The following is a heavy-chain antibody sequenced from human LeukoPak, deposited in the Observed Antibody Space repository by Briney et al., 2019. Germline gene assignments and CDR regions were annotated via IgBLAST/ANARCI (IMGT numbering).Heavy chain of an antibody. CDR2: ISYDGSNK. CDR1: RFTFSSYA. Sequence: GRSLRLSCAASRFTFSSYAMHWVRQAPGKGLEWVAVISYDGSNKYYADSVKGRFTISRDNSKKTLYLQMNSLRAEDTAVYYCVRVLHGGYYFDYWGQGTLVTVSS. J-gene: IGHJ4*02. V-gene: IGHV3-30-3*01. CDR3: VRVLHGGYYFDY. D-gene: IGHD3-16*01.